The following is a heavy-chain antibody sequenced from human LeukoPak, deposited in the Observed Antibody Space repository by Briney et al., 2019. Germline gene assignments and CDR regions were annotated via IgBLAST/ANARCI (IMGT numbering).Heavy chain of an antibody. V-gene: IGHV3-53*01. Sequence: PGGSLRLSCAASGFTVSSNYMSWVRQAPGKGLEWVSVIYSGGSTYYADSVKGRFTISRDNSKNTLYLQMNSLRAEDTAVYYCARITYYYDSSGYIFDYWGQGTLVTVSS. CDR3: ARITYYYDSSGYIFDY. D-gene: IGHD3-22*01. J-gene: IGHJ4*02. CDR2: IYSGGST. CDR1: GFTVSSNY.